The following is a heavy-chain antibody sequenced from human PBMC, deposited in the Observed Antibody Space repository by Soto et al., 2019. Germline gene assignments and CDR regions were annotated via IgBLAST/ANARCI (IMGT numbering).Heavy chain of an antibody. CDR1: GFTFNTNY. V-gene: IGHV3-53*01. J-gene: IGHJ4*01. D-gene: IGHD3-16*01. Sequence: EVQLVESGGGSVQPGESLRLSCLVSGFTFNTNYMYWVRQAPGRGLEWVSAMYSGGDIHYADSVRGRFTISRDTSENTLYLRMDNLRVEDTAVDFCVSRIPSWVFDYWGQGTRVTVSS. CDR2: MYSGGDI. CDR3: VSRIPSWVFDY.